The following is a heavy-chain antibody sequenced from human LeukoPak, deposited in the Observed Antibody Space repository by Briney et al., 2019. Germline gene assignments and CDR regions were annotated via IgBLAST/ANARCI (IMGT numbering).Heavy chain of an antibody. D-gene: IGHD3-22*01. V-gene: IGHV1-3*04. CDR1: GYTFTSYA. Sequence: ASVKVSCKASGYTFTSYAMHWVRQAPGQRLEWMGWINTGNGNTKYSQKFQGRVTISRDASASTAYMHLSSLRSEDTAVYYCARGDYDDISGFVHLFVPWGQGTLVTVSS. CDR3: ARGDYDDISGFVHLFVP. J-gene: IGHJ5*02. CDR2: INTGNGNT.